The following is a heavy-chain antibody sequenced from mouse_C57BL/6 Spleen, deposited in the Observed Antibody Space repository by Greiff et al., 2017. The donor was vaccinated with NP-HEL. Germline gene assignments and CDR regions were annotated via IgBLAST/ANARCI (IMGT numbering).Heavy chain of an antibody. CDR1: GFTFSDYY. CDR2: ISNGGGST. Sequence: EVQWVESGGGLVQPGGSLKLSCAASGFTFSDYYMYWVRQTPEKRLEWVAYISNGGGSTYYPDTVKGRFTISRDNAKNTLYLQMSRLKSEDTAMYYCARHEGAMDYWGQGTSVTVSS. CDR3: ARHEGAMDY. J-gene: IGHJ4*01. V-gene: IGHV5-12*01.